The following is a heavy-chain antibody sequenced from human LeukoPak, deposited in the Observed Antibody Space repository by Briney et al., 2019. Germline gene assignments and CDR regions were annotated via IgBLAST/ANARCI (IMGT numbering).Heavy chain of an antibody. CDR3: AREAEVVPKGMGVYYYYFMDV. V-gene: IGHV3-74*01. Sequence: PGGSLRLSCSASGFTLSNYWMHWVRHAPGKGLVWVSRINPDGRRTDYADSVKGRFTISRDNAKDTLYLQMNSLRAEDTAVYYCAREAEVVPKGMGVYYYYFMDVWGKGTTVAVSS. J-gene: IGHJ6*03. D-gene: IGHD3-16*01. CDR1: GFTLSNYW. CDR2: INPDGRRT.